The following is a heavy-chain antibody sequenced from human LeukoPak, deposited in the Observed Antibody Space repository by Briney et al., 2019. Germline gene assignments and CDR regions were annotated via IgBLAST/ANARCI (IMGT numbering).Heavy chain of an antibody. CDR1: GGSISSGDYY. CDR2: MYYSGST. D-gene: IGHD3-22*01. V-gene: IGHV4-30-4*01. CDR3: ARPYYYDSRIDP. J-gene: IGHJ5*02. Sequence: SETLSLTCTVSGGSISSGDYYWSWIRQPPGKALEWVGYMYYSGSTYYNPSLKSRVTISVDTSKNQFSLQLSSVTVADTAVYYCARPYYYDSRIDPWGQGTLVTVSS.